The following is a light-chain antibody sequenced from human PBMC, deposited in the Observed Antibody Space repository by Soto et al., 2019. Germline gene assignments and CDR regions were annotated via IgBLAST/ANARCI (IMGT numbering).Light chain of an antibody. CDR3: QQYNSYSWT. CDR1: QSISIW. J-gene: IGKJ1*01. V-gene: IGKV1-5*01. CDR2: DAS. Sequence: DIQMTQSPSTLSASVGDIVTITCRASQSISIWLAWYQQKPGKAPKLLIYDASRLESGVPSRFXGSGSGTEFPLPISSLQPDDFATYYCQQYNSYSWTFGQGTKVEIK.